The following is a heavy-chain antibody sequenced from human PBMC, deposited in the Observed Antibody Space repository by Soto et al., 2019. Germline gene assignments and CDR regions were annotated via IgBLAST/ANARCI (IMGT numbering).Heavy chain of an antibody. V-gene: IGHV4-39*01. Sequence: QLQLQESGPGLVKPSETLSLTCTVSGDSISGSPYFWGWIRQPPGKGLEWIASIFYDGYTYYTPSIKTRAIISVDTSKNQCSLKLTSVAAADTAIYFCARLQAAVPHYWGQGTLVIVSS. J-gene: IGHJ4*02. CDR1: GDSISGSPYF. CDR3: ARLQAAVPHY. D-gene: IGHD6-13*01. CDR2: IFYDGYT.